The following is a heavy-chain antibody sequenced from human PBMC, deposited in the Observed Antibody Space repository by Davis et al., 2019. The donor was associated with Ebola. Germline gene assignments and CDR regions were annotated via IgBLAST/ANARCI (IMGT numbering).Heavy chain of an antibody. J-gene: IGHJ3*02. V-gene: IGHV1-46*01. CDR3: ARDREGDWTFDI. D-gene: IGHD2-21*02. CDR2: IHPRAAGVT. Sequence: AASVKVSCKTSGYKFTDNNIHWARQAPGQGLEWMGIIHPRAAGVTTYAQNLQGRLTMTIDTSTTTVYMQLSSLRSEDTAVYYCARDREGDWTFDIWGQGTMVTVSS. CDR1: GYKFTDNN.